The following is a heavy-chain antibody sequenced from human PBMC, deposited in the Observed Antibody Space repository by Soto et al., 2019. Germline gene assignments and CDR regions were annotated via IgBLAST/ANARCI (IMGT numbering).Heavy chain of an antibody. J-gene: IGHJ6*02. CDR3: ARHAKIPAKYYYYYGMGV. CDR2: IYSGGST. Sequence: LRLSCAASGFTVSSNYMSWVRQAPGKGLEWVSVIYSGGSTYYADSVKGRFTISRDNSKNTLYLQMNSLRAEDTAVYYCARHAKIPAKYYYYYGMGVWGQGTTVTVSS. V-gene: IGHV3-53*01. CDR1: GFTVSSNY.